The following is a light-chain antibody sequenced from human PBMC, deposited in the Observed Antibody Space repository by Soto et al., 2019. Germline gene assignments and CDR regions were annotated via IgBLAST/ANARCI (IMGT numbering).Light chain of an antibody. CDR1: SSNIGAGYD. CDR2: GNS. CDR3: QSYDSSLSVDVV. V-gene: IGLV1-40*01. J-gene: IGLJ2*01. Sequence: QSALTQPPSMSGAPGQRVTISCTGSSSNIGAGYDVHWYQQLPGTAPKLLIYGNSNRPSGVPDRFSGSKSGTSASLAITGLQAEDEADYYCQSYDSSLSVDVVFGGGTKLTV.